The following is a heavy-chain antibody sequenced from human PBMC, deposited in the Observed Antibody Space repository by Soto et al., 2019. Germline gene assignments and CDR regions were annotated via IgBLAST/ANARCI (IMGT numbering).Heavy chain of an antibody. Sequence: LRLSCAASGFIFSSYTMHWVRQAPGKGLEWVGVITYDGSNQYYADSVKGRFTISRDNSRNMLFLQMNSLGPDDTAVYYCARAPSGSYPEFDYWGQGTLVTVSS. V-gene: IGHV3-30-3*01. CDR2: ITYDGSNQ. D-gene: IGHD1-26*01. CDR1: GFIFSSYT. CDR3: ARAPSGSYPEFDY. J-gene: IGHJ4*02.